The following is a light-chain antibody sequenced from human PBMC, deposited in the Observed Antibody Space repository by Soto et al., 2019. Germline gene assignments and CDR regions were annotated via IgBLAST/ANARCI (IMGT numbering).Light chain of an antibody. CDR1: SSDVGGYNY. J-gene: IGLJ1*01. V-gene: IGLV2-14*03. CDR3: SSYTTSNTRQIV. CDR2: DVT. Sequence: QSALTQPASVSGSPGQSITISCTGTSSDVGGYNYVSWYQHHPGKAPKLIIYDVTNRPSGVSNPFSVSKSGNTASLTISGLQPEDEADYYCSSYTTSNTRQIVFGTGTKLTVL.